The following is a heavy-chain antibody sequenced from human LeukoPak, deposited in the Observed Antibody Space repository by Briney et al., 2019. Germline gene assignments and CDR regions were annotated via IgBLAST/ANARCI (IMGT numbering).Heavy chain of an antibody. J-gene: IGHJ4*02. D-gene: IGHD4-17*01. CDR1: GFTFSSYG. CDR3: ARHFPYGGTSNFDY. CDR2: IWYDGSNK. Sequence: PGGFLRLSCAASGFTFSSYGMHWVRQAPGKGLEWVAVIWYDGSNKYYADSVKGRFTISRDNSKNTLYLQMNSLRAEDTAVYYCARHFPYGGTSNFDYWGQGTLVTVSS. V-gene: IGHV3-33*01.